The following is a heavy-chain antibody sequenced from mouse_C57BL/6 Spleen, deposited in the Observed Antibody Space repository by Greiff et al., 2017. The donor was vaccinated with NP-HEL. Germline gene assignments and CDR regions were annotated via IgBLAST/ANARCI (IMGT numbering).Heavy chain of an antibody. V-gene: IGHV14-4*01. D-gene: IGHD2-4*01. CDR1: GFNIKDDY. J-gene: IGHJ2*01. Sequence: VQLQQSGAELVRPGASVKLSCTASGFNIKDDYMHWVKQRPEQGLEWIGWIDPENGDTEYASKFQGKATITADTSSNTAYLQLSSLTSEDTAVYYCTKVDYDDYWGQVTTLTVSS. CDR3: TKVDYDDY. CDR2: IDPENGDT.